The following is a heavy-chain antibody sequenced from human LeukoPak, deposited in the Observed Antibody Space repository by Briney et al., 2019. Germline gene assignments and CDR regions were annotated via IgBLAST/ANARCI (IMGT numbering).Heavy chain of an antibody. D-gene: IGHD4-23*01. CDR3: ARGHPGKHYGGNSPFDY. V-gene: IGHV3-33*01. J-gene: IGHJ4*02. CDR1: GFTFSSYG. CDR2: IWYDGSNK. Sequence: GGSLRLSCAASGFTFSSYGMHWVRQAPGKGLEWVAVIWYDGSNKYYADSVKGRFTISRDNSKNTLYLQTNSLRAEDTAVYYCARGHPGKHYGGNSPFDYWGQGTLVTVSS.